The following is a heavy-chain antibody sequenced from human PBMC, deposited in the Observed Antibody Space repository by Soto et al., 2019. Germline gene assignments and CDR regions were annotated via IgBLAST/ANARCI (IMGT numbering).Heavy chain of an antibody. CDR1: GFTFSSYG. V-gene: IGHV3-33*01. Sequence: QVQLVESGGGVVQPGRSLRLSCAASGFTFSSYGMHWVRQAPGKGLEWVAVIWYDGSNEYYADSVKGRFTISRDNSKNTLYLQMNSLRAEDTAVYYCARDNTPLLGNYFDYWGQGTLVTVSS. D-gene: IGHD3-3*02. CDR3: ARDNTPLLGNYFDY. CDR2: IWYDGSNE. J-gene: IGHJ4*02.